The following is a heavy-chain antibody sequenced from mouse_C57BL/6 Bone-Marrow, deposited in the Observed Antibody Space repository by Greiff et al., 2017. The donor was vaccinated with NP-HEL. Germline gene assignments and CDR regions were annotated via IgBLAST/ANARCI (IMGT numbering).Heavy chain of an antibody. V-gene: IGHV5-16*01. Sequence: EVKVVESEGGLVQPGRSMKLSCTASGFTFSDYYMAWVRQVPEKGLEWVANINYDGSSTYYLDSLKSRFIISRDNAKNILYLQMSSLKSEDTATYYCARDEGYDGCYGRFAYWGQGTLVTVSA. CDR2: INYDGSST. CDR3: ARDEGYDGCYGRFAY. CDR1: GFTFSDYY. J-gene: IGHJ3*01. D-gene: IGHD2-3*01.